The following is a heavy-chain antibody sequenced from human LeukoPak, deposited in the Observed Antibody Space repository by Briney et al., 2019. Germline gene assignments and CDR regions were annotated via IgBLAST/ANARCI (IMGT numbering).Heavy chain of an antibody. D-gene: IGHD6-13*01. CDR2: IKQDGSEK. CDR3: ARELGIAAAGTTGFDY. J-gene: IGHJ4*02. V-gene: IGHV3-7*03. CDR1: GFTFSSYW. Sequence: GGSLRLSCAASGFTFSSYWMSWVRQAPGKGLEWVANIKQDGSEKYYVDSVKGRFTISRDYAKNSLYLQMNSLRAEDTAVYYCARELGIAAAGTTGFDYWGQGTLVTVSS.